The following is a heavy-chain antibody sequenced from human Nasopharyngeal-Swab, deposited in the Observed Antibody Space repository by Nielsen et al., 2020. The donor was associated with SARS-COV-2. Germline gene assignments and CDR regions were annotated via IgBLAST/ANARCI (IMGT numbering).Heavy chain of an antibody. CDR2: IYYSGST. V-gene: IGHV4-30-4*01. CDR1: GASINSRDYY. D-gene: IGHD4-23*01. J-gene: IGHJ3*02. Sequence: SETLSLTCTVSGASINSRDYYWSWIRQPPGKGLEWIGYIYYSGSTYYDPSLKSRMTISMDTSKNHFSLNMTSVSAADTAVYYCARDTNYGGESLSGPFDIWGQGTMVTVSS. CDR3: ARDTNYGGESLSGPFDI.